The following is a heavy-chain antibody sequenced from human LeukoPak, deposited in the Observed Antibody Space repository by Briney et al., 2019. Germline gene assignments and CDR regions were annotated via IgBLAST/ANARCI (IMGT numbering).Heavy chain of an antibody. CDR3: AREGGQGIPH. V-gene: IGHV1-46*01. D-gene: IGHD1-26*01. Sequence: ASVKVSCKAFGYTFISNYMHWVRQAPGQGPEWMGVISPSGGSTTYAQKFQGRVTLTRDMSTSTDYLELSSLRSEDTAVYYCAREGGQGIPHWGQGTLVTVSS. CDR2: ISPSGGST. CDR1: GYTFISNY. J-gene: IGHJ1*01.